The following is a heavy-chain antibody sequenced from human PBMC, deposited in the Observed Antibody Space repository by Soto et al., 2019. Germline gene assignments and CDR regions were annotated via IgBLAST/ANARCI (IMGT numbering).Heavy chain of an antibody. Sequence: EVQLVESGGGLVQPGGSLRLSCAASGFAVSSNYMSWVRQAPGKGLEWVSVIYSGGSTYYADSVKGRFTISRDNSKNTLYLQMNSLRAEDTAVYYCARDRIPTGMDVWGQGTTVTVSS. CDR2: IYSGGST. V-gene: IGHV3-66*01. CDR1: GFAVSSNY. J-gene: IGHJ6*02. CDR3: ARDRIPTGMDV.